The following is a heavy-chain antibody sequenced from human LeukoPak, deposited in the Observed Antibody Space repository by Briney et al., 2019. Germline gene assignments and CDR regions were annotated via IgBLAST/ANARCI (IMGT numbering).Heavy chain of an antibody. CDR2: LSGSGITT. J-gene: IGHJ4*01. D-gene: IGHD6-19*01. CDR1: GFTFSNSA. V-gene: IGHV3-23*01. CDR3: AKGIYSSGWSYFDY. Sequence: GGSLRLSCAVSGFTFSNSAMSWVRQATGKGLEWVSTLSGSGITTYYADSVKGRFTISRDNSRNTLYLQMNSLRAEDTAVYYCAKGIYSSGWSYFDYWGHGTLVTVSS.